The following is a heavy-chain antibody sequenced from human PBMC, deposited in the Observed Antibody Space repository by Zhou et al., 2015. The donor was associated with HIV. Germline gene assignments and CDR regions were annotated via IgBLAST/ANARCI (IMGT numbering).Heavy chain of an antibody. CDR2: IIPIFGTA. J-gene: IGHJ6*02. CDR1: GGTFSSYA. Sequence: QVQLVQSGAEVKKPGSSVKVSCKASGGTFSSYAISWVRQAPGQGLEWMGGIIPIFGTANYAQKFQGRVTITADESTSTAYMELSSLRSEDTAVYYCARDLSSDIVVVPAAIGRWRGGYGMDVWGQGTTVTVSS. V-gene: IGHV1-69*12. CDR3: ARDLSSDIVVVPAAIGRWRGGYGMDV. D-gene: IGHD2-2*02.